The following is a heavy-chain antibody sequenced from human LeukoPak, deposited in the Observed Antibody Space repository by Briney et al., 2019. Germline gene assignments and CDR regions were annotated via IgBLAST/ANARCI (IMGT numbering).Heavy chain of an antibody. CDR3: ARTPWVRGVMELLSTGVMGDTRHNWFDP. CDR1: GGTFSSYA. J-gene: IGHJ5*02. V-gene: IGHV1-69*06. CDR2: IIPIFGTA. D-gene: IGHD3-10*01. Sequence: SVKVSCKASGGTFSSYAISWVRQAPGQGLEWMGGIIPIFGTANYAQKFQGRVTITADKSTSTAYMELSSLRSEDTAVYYCARTPWVRGVMELLSTGVMGDTRHNWFDPWGQGTLVTVSS.